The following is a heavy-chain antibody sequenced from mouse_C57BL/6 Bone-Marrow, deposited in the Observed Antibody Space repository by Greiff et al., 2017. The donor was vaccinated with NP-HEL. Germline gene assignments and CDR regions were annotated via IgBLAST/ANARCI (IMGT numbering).Heavy chain of an antibody. J-gene: IGHJ3*01. D-gene: IGHD2-3*01. CDR3: ARERGYDGYYSAWFAY. CDR2: IHPNSGST. CDR1: GYTFTSYW. Sequence: QVQLQQPGAELVKPGASVKLSCKASGYTFTSYWMHWVKQRPGQGLEWIGMIHPNSGSTNYNEKFKSKATLTVDKSSSTAYMQLSSLTSEDSAVYYCARERGYDGYYSAWFAYGGQGTLVTVSA. V-gene: IGHV1-64*01.